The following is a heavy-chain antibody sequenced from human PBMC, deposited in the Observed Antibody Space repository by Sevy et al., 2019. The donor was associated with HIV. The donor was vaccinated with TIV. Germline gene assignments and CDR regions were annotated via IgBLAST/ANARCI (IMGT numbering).Heavy chain of an antibody. J-gene: IGHJ5*02. CDR1: GYRFTSYY. D-gene: IGHD3-9*01. CDR3: ARVDWDYADMYNWFDL. Sequence: ASVKVSCQASGYRFTSYYIHWVRQAPGQGLEWMGWVNPISGDTNSAEKFRGRVTLTRATSITTAYMELSSLRADDTAVYFCARVDWDYADMYNWFDLWGQGTMVTVSS. V-gene: IGHV1-2*02. CDR2: VNPISGDT.